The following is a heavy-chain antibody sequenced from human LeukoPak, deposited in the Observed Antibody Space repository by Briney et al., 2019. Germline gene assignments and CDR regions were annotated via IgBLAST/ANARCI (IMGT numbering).Heavy chain of an antibody. CDR2: ISPSGGST. CDR1: GYTFTCYW. CDR3: ARDNSVRDEAWWFNP. Sequence: ASVKVSCKAFGYTFTCYWMHWVRQAPGQGPEWMGVISPSGGSTIYAQKFKGRVTLTRDMSTSTDYLELSSLRSEDTAVYYCARDNSVRDEAWWFNPWGQGTLVTISS. J-gene: IGHJ5*02. D-gene: IGHD5-24*01. V-gene: IGHV1-46*01.